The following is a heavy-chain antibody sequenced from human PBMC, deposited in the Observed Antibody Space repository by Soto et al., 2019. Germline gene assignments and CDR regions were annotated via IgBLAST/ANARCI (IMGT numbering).Heavy chain of an antibody. V-gene: IGHV3-23*01. D-gene: IGHD5-12*01. CDR3: ARDSRPLAGLTIFDY. J-gene: IGHJ4*02. Sequence: GGSLRLSCAASGFTFSSYAMSWVRQAPGKGLEWVSAISGSGGSTYYADSVKGRFTISRDNSKNTLYLQMNSLRAEDTAVYYCARDSRPLAGLTIFDYWGQGTLVTVSS. CDR2: ISGSGGST. CDR1: GFTFSSYA.